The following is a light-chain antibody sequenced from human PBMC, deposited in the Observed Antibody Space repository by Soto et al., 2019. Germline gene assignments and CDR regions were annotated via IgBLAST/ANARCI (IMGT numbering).Light chain of an antibody. CDR3: QSYDSRLSESVV. CDR1: SSDIGGSDF. J-gene: IGLJ2*01. Sequence: QSALTQPASVSGSPGQSITISCTGTSSDIGGSDFVSWYQQHPGKAPKLVMSEVNNRPSGVSSRFSGSKSGNTASLTISGLQAEDEADYYCQSYDSRLSESVVFGGGTKLTVL. CDR2: EVN. V-gene: IGLV2-14*01.